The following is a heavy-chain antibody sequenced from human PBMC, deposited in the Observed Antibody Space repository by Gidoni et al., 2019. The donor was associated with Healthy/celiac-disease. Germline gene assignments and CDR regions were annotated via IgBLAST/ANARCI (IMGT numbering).Heavy chain of an antibody. Sequence: QVQLQESGPGLVKPSETLSLTCTVSGGSISSYYWSWIRQPPGKGLEWIGYIYYSGSTNYNPSLKSRVTISVDTSKNQFSLKLSSVTAADTAVYYCARGHSRYIPFDPWGQGTLVTVSS. CDR3: ARGHSRYIPFDP. CDR1: GGSISSYY. D-gene: IGHD1-20*01. CDR2: IYYSGST. J-gene: IGHJ5*02. V-gene: IGHV4-59*01.